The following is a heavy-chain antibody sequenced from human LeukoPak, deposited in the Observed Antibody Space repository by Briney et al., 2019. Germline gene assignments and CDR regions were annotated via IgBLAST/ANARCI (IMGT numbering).Heavy chain of an antibody. D-gene: IGHD5-12*01. Sequence: ASVKVSCKASGYTFTSYYMHWVRQAPGQGLEWMGIINPSGGSTSYAQKFQGRVTMTRDTSTSTVYMELSSLRSEDTAVYYCAGGMGGYDLLNWFDPWGQGTLVTVSS. CDR3: AGGMGGYDLLNWFDP. CDR1: GYTFTSYY. CDR2: INPSGGST. V-gene: IGHV1-46*01. J-gene: IGHJ5*02.